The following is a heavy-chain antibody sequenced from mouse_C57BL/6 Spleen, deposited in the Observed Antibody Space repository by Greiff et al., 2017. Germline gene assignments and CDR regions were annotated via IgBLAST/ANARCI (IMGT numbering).Heavy chain of an antibody. CDR2: ISSGSSTI. V-gene: IGHV5-17*01. CDR1: GFTFSDYG. D-gene: IGHD2-3*01. J-gene: IGHJ4*01. Sequence: EVQRVESGGGLVKPGGSLKLSCAASGFTFSDYGMHWVRQAPEKGLEWVAYISSGSSTIYYADTVKGRFTISRDNATNTLFLQMTSLGSEDTAMYYCARDGWDAMDYWGQGTSVTVSS. CDR3: ARDGWDAMDY.